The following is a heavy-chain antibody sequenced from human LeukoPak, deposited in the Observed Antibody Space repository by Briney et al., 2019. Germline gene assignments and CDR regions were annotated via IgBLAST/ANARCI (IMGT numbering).Heavy chain of an antibody. Sequence: PSETLSLTCTVSGGSISGYYWSWIRQPAGKGLEWIGRIYSSGSTNYNPSLKSRVTMSVDTSKNLFSLKLNSVTAADTAVYYCARDGGFLDAFGFDDIWGQGTMVTASS. CDR2: IYSSGST. CDR1: GGSISGYY. D-gene: IGHD3/OR15-3a*01. J-gene: IGHJ3*02. CDR3: ARDGGFLDAFGFDDI. V-gene: IGHV4-4*07.